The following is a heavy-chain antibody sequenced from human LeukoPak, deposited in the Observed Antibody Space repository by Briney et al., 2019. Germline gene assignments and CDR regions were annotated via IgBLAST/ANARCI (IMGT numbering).Heavy chain of an antibody. CDR1: GHTFTSFG. CDR2: INPNSGGT. CDR3: AREANWGLVFDY. D-gene: IGHD7-27*01. Sequence: ASVKVSCKTSGHTFTSFGFSWVRQAPGQGLEWMGWINPNSGGTNYAQKFQGRVTMTRDTSISTAYMELSRLRSDDTAVYYCAREANWGLVFDYWGQGTLVTVSS. J-gene: IGHJ4*02. V-gene: IGHV1-2*02.